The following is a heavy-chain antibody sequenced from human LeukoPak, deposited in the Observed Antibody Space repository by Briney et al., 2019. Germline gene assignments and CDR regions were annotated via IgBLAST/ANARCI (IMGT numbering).Heavy chain of an antibody. D-gene: IGHD3/OR15-3a*01. CDR2: ISSSSSYI. J-gene: IGHJ4*02. Sequence: GGSLRLSCAASGFTFSSYSMNWVRQAPGKGLEWVSSISSSSSYIYYADSVKGRFTISRDNAKNSLYLQMNSLRAEDTAVYYCARFWTVRESFDYWGQGTLVTVSS. CDR1: GFTFSSYS. CDR3: ARFWTVRESFDY. V-gene: IGHV3-21*04.